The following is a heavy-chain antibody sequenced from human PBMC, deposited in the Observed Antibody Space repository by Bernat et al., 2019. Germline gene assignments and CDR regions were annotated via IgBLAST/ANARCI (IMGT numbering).Heavy chain of an antibody. J-gene: IGHJ5*02. D-gene: IGHD2-2*01. V-gene: IGHV4-39*01. Sequence: QLQLQESGPGLVKPSETLSLTCTVSGGSISSSSYYWGWIRQPPGKGLEWIGSIYYSGSTYYNPSLKSRVTISVDTSKNQFSLKLSSVTAADTAVYYCARMAVPAAISWFDPWGQGTLVTVSS. CDR2: IYYSGST. CDR3: ARMAVPAAISWFDP. CDR1: GGSISSSSYY.